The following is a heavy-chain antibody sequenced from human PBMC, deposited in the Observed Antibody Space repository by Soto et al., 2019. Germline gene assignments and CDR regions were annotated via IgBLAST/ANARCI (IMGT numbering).Heavy chain of an antibody. CDR1: GCTFTSYA. J-gene: IGHJ6*02. Sequence: ASVKVSCKASGCTFTSYATHWVRQAPGQRLEWMGWINAGNGNTKYSQKFQGRVTITRDTSASTAYMELSSLRSEDTAVYYCARASGLHLYYYGMDVWGQGTTVTVSS. D-gene: IGHD3-3*01. CDR3: ARASGLHLYYYGMDV. V-gene: IGHV1-3*01. CDR2: INAGNGNT.